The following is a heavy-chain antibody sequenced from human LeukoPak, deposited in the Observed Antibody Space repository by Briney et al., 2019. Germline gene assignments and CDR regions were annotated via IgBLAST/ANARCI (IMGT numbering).Heavy chain of an antibody. D-gene: IGHD3-22*01. V-gene: IGHV3-64*01. CDR2: ISSNGGST. CDR3: ARVVVIYAFDI. Sequence: GGSLRLSCAASGFTFSSYAMHWVRQAPGKGLEYVSAISSNGGSTYYANSVKGRFTISRDNSKNTLYLQMGSLRAEDTAVYYCARVVVIYAFDIWGQGTMVTVSS. J-gene: IGHJ3*02. CDR1: GFTFSSYA.